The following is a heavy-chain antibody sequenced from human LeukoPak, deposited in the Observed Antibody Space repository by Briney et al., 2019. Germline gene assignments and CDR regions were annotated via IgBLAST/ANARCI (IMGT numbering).Heavy chain of an antibody. D-gene: IGHD3-22*01. CDR2: ISGSGGST. CDR3: AKDLSQGNTDPNWGEKYYDSSGFFDY. Sequence: PGGSLRLSCAASGFTFSSYAMSWVRQAPGKGLEWVSAISGSGGSTYYADSVKGRFTISRDNSKNTLYLQMNSLRAEDTAVYYCAKDLSQGNTDPNWGEKYYDSSGFFDYWGQGTLVTVSS. V-gene: IGHV3-23*01. J-gene: IGHJ4*02. CDR1: GFTFSSYA.